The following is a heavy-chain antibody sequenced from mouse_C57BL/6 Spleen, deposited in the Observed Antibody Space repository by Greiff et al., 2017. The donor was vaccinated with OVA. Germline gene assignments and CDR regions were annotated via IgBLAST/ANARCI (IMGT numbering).Heavy chain of an antibody. CDR1: GFTFSNYW. V-gene: IGHV6-3*01. CDR3: EEDNVDY. Sequence: EVQVVESGGGLVQPGGSMKLSCVASGFTFSNYWMNWVRQSPEKGLEWVAQIRLKSDNYATHYAESVKGRFTISRDDSKSSVYLQVYNLRADDAGIYYCEEDNVDYWGQGTTLTVSS. J-gene: IGHJ2*01. CDR2: IRLKSDNYAT.